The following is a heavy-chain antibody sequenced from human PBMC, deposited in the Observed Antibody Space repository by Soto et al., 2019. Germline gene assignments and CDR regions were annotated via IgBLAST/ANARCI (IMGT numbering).Heavy chain of an antibody. V-gene: IGHV1-46*01. CDR1: GYTFTSYY. Sequence: ASVKVSCKASGYTFTSYYMHWVRQAPGQGLEWMGIINPSGGSTSYAQKFQGRVTMTRDTSTSTVYMELSSLRSEDTAVYYCARDAAVLGVAVAGTGMDVWGQGTTVTVSS. CDR2: INPSGGST. D-gene: IGHD6-19*01. J-gene: IGHJ6*02. CDR3: ARDAAVLGVAVAGTGMDV.